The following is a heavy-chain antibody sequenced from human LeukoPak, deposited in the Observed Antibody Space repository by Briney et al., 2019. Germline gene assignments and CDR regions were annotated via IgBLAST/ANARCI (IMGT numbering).Heavy chain of an antibody. J-gene: IGHJ4*02. CDR1: GGSFSGYY. Sequence: SETLSLTCAVYGGSFSGYYLSWIRQPPGKGLEWIGEINHSGSTNYNPSLKSRVTISVDTSKNQFSLKLSSVTAADTAVYYCASDIVATFDYWGQGTLVTVSS. CDR3: ASDIVATFDY. CDR2: INHSGST. D-gene: IGHD5-12*01. V-gene: IGHV4-34*01.